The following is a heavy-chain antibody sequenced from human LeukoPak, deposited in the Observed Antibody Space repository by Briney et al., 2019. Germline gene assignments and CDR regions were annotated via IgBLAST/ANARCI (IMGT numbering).Heavy chain of an antibody. V-gene: IGHV4-61*02. Sequence: SETLSLTCNVSGAAITNSDYYWSWLRQPAGKGLEWIGRIYTSGSTNYNPSLKSRVTISVDTSKNQFSLKLSSVTAADTAVYYCASAHVDTAMVKVFDYWGQGTLVTVSS. CDR3: ASAHVDTAMVKVFDY. D-gene: IGHD5-18*01. J-gene: IGHJ4*02. CDR1: GAAITNSDYY. CDR2: IYTSGST.